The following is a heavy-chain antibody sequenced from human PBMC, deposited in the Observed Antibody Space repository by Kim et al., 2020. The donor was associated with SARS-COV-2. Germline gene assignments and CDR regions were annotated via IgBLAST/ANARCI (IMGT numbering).Heavy chain of an antibody. CDR2: ISSSSSTI. V-gene: IGHV3-48*04. CDR1: GFTFSSYS. D-gene: IGHD2-2*01. J-gene: IGHJ5*02. CDR3: ARDPPDIVVVPAASNWFDP. Sequence: GGSLRLSCAASGFTFSSYSMNWVRQAPGKGLEWVSYISSSSSTIYYADSVKGRFTISRDNAKNSLYLQMNSLRAEDTAVYYCARDPPDIVVVPAASNWFDPWGQGTLVTVSS.